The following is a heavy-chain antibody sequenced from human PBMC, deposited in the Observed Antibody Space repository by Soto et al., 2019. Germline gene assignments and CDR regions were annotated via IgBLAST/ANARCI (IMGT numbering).Heavy chain of an antibody. CDR2: SRNKANSYSI. D-gene: IGHD1-26*01. J-gene: IGHJ4*02. CDR3: TRAPKVGAWTHFAS. Sequence: EVQLVESGGGLVQPAGSLRLSCAASGFTFSDHYIDWVRQAPGKGLEWVGRSRNKANSYSIEYAASVKGRFTISRDDSKNSVYLQMSNLRTEDTAVYYFTRAPKVGAWTHFASWGQGTLVTVSS. V-gene: IGHV3-72*01. CDR1: GFTFSDHY.